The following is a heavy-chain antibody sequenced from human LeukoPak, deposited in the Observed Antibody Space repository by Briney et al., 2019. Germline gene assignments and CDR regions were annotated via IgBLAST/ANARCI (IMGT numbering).Heavy chain of an antibody. J-gene: IGHJ4*02. CDR3: ARDGPNTAPGWFDY. CDR1: GFTFSSYA. Sequence: PGGSLRLSCADSGFTFSSYAMHWVRQAPGKGLEWVAVISYDGSNKYYADSVKGRFTISRDNSKNTLYLQMNSLRAEDTAVYYCARDGPNTAPGWFDYWGQGTLVTVSS. CDR2: ISYDGSNK. D-gene: IGHD5-18*01. V-gene: IGHV3-30-3*01.